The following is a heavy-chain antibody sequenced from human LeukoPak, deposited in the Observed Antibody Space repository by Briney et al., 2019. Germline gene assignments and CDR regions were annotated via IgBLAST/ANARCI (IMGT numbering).Heavy chain of an antibody. D-gene: IGHD3-10*01. CDR2: ISGSGNTI. CDR1: GFTFSDYY. V-gene: IGHV3-11*04. CDR3: AMRWVGAGGVF. Sequence: GGSLRLSCAASGFTFSDYYMSWIRQAPGKGLEWVSYISGSGNTIYYADSVRGRFTISRDNAKNSLYLQMNSLRAEDTAAYYCAMRWVGAGGVFWGQGTLVTVSS. J-gene: IGHJ4*02.